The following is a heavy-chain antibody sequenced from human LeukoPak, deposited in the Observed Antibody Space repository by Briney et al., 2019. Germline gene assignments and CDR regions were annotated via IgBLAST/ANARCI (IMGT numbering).Heavy chain of an antibody. V-gene: IGHV3-30-3*01. Sequence: PGRSLRLSCAASGFTFSSYAMHWVRQAPGKGLEWVAVISYDGSNKYYADSVKGRFTISRDNSKNTLYLQMSSLRAEDTAVYYCARDGMTTVTTYLDYWGQGTLVTVSS. D-gene: IGHD4-17*01. CDR2: ISYDGSNK. CDR1: GFTFSSYA. J-gene: IGHJ4*02. CDR3: ARDGMTTVTTYLDY.